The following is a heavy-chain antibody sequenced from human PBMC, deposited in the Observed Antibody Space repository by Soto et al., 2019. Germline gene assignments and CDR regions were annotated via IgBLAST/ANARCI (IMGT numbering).Heavy chain of an antibody. CDR2: IKSITDGGTT. D-gene: IGHD5-18*01. CDR1: AFSFTNAW. J-gene: IGHJ4*02. Sequence: PGGSLRLSCVASAFSFTNAWMSWVRQAPGKGLEWVGRIKSITDGGTTGYAAPVKGRFTISRDDSNNTLYLQMNSLKTEDTAVYYCSTGRSTYGLDSWGQGTLVTVSS. CDR3: STGRSTYGLDS. V-gene: IGHV3-15*01.